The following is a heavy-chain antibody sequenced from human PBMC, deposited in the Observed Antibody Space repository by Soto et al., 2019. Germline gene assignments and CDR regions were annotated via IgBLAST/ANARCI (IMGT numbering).Heavy chain of an antibody. CDR1: GFSLSTTGVG. CDR2: IYWDDSR. V-gene: IGHV2-5*02. Sequence: QITLKESGPTLVKPTQTLTLTCTFSGFSLSTTGVGVGWIRQPPGKALEWLALIYWDDSRLYSPSLKSRLAITKDTSKNQVVLTMTNMDPVDTATYYCIHREEPHYSHGLDVWGQGTTVTVSS. J-gene: IGHJ6*02. D-gene: IGHD2-15*01. CDR3: IHREEPHYSHGLDV.